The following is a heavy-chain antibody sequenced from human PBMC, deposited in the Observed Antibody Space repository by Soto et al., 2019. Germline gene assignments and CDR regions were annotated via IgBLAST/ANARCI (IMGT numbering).Heavy chain of an antibody. CDR3: ARRISKYRYCYYAMDV. CDR1: GYTFTDYW. J-gene: IGHJ6*02. V-gene: IGHV5-51*01. Sequence: GESLKISCKGSGYTFTDYWIGWVRQLPGKGLECMVIIYSGDSDTRYRPSFQSHVTIPVNKSTSTAYPQWNTLKASDTAMYYCARRISKYRYCYYAMDVWCQGTTVTVSS. CDR2: IYSGDSDT. D-gene: IGHD4-4*01.